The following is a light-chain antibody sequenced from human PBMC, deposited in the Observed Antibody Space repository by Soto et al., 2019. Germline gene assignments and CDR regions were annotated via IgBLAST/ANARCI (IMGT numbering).Light chain of an antibody. CDR3: QQYNKGT. V-gene: IGKV1-5*01. J-gene: IGKJ1*01. CDR1: QSISSW. Sequence: DIQMTLSPSTLSASVGDRVTITCRASQSISSWLAWYQQKPGKAPKLLIYDASSLESGVPSRFSGSGSGTEFTLTISSLQPDDFATYYCQQYNKGTFGQGTKVDIK. CDR2: DAS.